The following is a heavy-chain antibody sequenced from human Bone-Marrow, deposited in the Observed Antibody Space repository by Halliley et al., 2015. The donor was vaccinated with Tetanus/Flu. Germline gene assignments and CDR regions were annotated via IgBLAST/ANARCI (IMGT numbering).Heavy chain of an antibody. V-gene: IGHV3-23*04. CDR3: AKDMGSVVTPVDY. CDR1: GFTFSGYA. D-gene: IGHD2-21*02. CDR2: ISGSGGTT. Sequence: VQLVQSGGGLVQPGGSLGLDCAASGFTFSGYAMSWVRQAPGKGLEWVSVISGSGGTTYYADSVKGRFTMSRDNSKYTVYLQMNSLRGEDTAIYYCAKDMGSVVTPVDYWGQGTQVTVSS. J-gene: IGHJ4*02.